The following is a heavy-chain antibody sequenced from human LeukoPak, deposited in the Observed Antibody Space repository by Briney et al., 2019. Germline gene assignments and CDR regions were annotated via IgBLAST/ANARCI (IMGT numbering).Heavy chain of an antibody. Sequence: SETLSLTCTVSGTSISSHYWNWIRQPPGKGLEWIGYIYYTGSTNYNPSLKSRVTISLDTSKNQFSLRLSSVTAADTAVYYCAPPGHSYGYYYFDYWGQGTLVTSPQ. CDR1: GTSISSHY. J-gene: IGHJ4*02. V-gene: IGHV4-59*08. CDR3: APPGHSYGYYYFDY. D-gene: IGHD5-18*01. CDR2: IYYTGST.